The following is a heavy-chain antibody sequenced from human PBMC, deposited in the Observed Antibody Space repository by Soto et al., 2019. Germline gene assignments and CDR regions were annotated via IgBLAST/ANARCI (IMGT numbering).Heavy chain of an antibody. D-gene: IGHD6-13*01. J-gene: IGHJ6*02. CDR2: ISSSSSYI. Sequence: PGGSLRLSCAASGFTFSSYSMNWVRQAPGKGLEWVSSISSSSSYIYYTDSVKGRFTISRDNAKNSLYLQMNSLRAEDTAVYYCARGRQLAYYYYYYGMDVWGQGTTVTVSS. CDR3: ARGRQLAYYYYYYGMDV. V-gene: IGHV3-21*01. CDR1: GFTFSSYS.